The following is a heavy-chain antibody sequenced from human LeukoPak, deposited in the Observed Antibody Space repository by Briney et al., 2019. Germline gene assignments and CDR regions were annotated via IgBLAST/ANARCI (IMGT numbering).Heavy chain of an antibody. D-gene: IGHD3-22*01. CDR2: IYHSGST. Sequence: SETLSPTCAVSGYSISSGYYWGWIRQPPGKGLEWIGSIYHSGSTYYNPSLKSRVTISVDTSKNQFSLKLSSVTAADTAVYYCARQTDDSSGYYGTDYWGQGTLVTVSS. CDR3: ARQTDDSSGYYGTDY. CDR1: GYSISSGYY. J-gene: IGHJ4*02. V-gene: IGHV4-38-2*01.